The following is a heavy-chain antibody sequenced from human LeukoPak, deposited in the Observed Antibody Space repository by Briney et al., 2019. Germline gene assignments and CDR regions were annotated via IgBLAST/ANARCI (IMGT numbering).Heavy chain of an antibody. D-gene: IGHD3-3*01. J-gene: IGHJ6*03. CDR2: ISSSSSYI. Sequence: PGGSLRLSCAASGFTFSSYSMTWVRQAPGKGLEWVSSISSSSSYIYYADSVKGRFTISRDNAKNSLYLQMNSLRAEDTAVYYCARDTKPHYYDFWSGYYNYYYYMDVWGKGTTVTVSS. CDR1: GFTFSSYS. CDR3: ARDTKPHYYDFWSGYYNYYYYMDV. V-gene: IGHV3-21*01.